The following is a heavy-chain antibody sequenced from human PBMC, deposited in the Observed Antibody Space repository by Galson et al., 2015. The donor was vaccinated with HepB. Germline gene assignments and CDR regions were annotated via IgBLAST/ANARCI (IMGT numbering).Heavy chain of an antibody. CDR3: ARRYSSSWSGFDP. Sequence: SLGLYCAASGFTFSSYWMSWVRQAPGKGLEWVANIKHDGSEKYYVGSVKGRFTISRDNAKNSLFLQMNSLRAEDTAVYHCARRYSSSWSGFDPWGQGTLVTVSS. V-gene: IGHV3-7*01. CDR1: GFTFSSYW. CDR2: IKHDGSEK. J-gene: IGHJ5*02. D-gene: IGHD6-13*01.